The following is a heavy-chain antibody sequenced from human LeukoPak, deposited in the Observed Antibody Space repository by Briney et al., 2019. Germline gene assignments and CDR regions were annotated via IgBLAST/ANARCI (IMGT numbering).Heavy chain of an antibody. CDR3: ARDATYCTNGVCYTRFDY. CDR1: GFTFTSHW. V-gene: IGHV3-7*01. D-gene: IGHD2-8*01. J-gene: IGHJ4*02. CDR2: MNLDGSEK. Sequence: PGGFLRLSCAASGFTFTSHWMSWVRQAPGKGLKWVARMNLDGSEKYYVDSVKGRFTISRDNAKTSLYLEMNSLRAEDTAVYYCARDATYCTNGVCYTRFDYWGQGTLVTVSS.